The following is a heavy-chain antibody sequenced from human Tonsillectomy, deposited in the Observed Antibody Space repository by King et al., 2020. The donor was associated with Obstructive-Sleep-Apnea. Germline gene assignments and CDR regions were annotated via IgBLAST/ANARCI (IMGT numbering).Heavy chain of an antibody. CDR1: GFTFSNYA. CDR2: ISSDGSMR. CDR3: ANTGDKPGIEVEDY. D-gene: IGHD6-19*01. V-gene: IGHV3-30-3*01. Sequence: QVQLVESGGGVVQPGRSLRLSCAASGFTFSNYAMHWVRQAPGKGLVLVAVISSDGSMRLYADSVKGRFTNSRNNSQDTLYLQMNSLRGEDTAVYYCANTGDKPGIEVEDYWGQGIQVTVSS. J-gene: IGHJ4*02.